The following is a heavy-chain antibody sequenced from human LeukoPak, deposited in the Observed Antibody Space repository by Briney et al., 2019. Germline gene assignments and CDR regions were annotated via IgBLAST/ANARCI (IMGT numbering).Heavy chain of an antibody. Sequence: SGPTLVNPTQTLTLTCTFSGFSLSTSGVGVGWIRQPPGKALEWLALIYWNDDKRYSPSLKSRLTITKDTSKNQVVLTMTNMDPVDTATYYCARELLWFGKLPEPYMDVWGKGTTVTVSS. D-gene: IGHD3-10*01. CDR1: GFSLSTSGVG. J-gene: IGHJ6*03. V-gene: IGHV2-5*01. CDR3: ARELLWFGKLPEPYMDV. CDR2: IYWNDDK.